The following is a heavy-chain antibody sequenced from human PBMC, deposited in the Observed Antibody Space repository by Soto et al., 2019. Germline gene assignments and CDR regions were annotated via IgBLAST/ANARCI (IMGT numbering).Heavy chain of an antibody. J-gene: IGHJ4*02. D-gene: IGHD5-18*01. V-gene: IGHV3-30*18. CDR3: AKGGYTFAYE. CDR1: GFSFSSYA. Sequence: PGGSLRLSCAASGFSFSSYAMHWVRQAPGKGLEWVAVTSFDGSNKYYADSVKGRFTISRDNSQNTLFLQMTSLRADDTAVYYCAKGGYTFAYEWCQGALVTVPQ. CDR2: TSFDGSNK.